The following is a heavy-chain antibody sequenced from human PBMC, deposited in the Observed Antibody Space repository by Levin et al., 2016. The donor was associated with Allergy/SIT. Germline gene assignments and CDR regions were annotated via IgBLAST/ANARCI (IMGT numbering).Heavy chain of an antibody. V-gene: IGHV1-46*03. D-gene: IGHD1-26*01. J-gene: IGHJ4*02. CDR3: ARNSGSGFDY. Sequence: ASVKVSCKASGYIFTSYSISWVRQAPGQGLEWMGMINPSGGSTSFAQKFQGRVSMTRDTSTRAVYMDLSSLRSEDTAVYYCARNSGSGFDYWGQGTLVTVSS. CDR1: GYIFTSYS. CDR2: INPSGGST.